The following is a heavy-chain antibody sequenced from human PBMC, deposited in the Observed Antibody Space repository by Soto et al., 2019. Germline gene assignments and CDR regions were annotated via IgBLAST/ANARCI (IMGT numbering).Heavy chain of an antibody. CDR1: GGSISSSSYY. Sequence: SETLSLTCTVSGGSISSSSYYWGWIRQPPGKGLEWIGSIYYSGSTNYNPSLKSRVTISVDTSKNQFSLKLSSVTAADTAVYYCARGKQWLSYFDYWGQGTLVTVSS. D-gene: IGHD6-19*01. J-gene: IGHJ4*02. V-gene: IGHV4-39*07. CDR3: ARGKQWLSYFDY. CDR2: IYYSGST.